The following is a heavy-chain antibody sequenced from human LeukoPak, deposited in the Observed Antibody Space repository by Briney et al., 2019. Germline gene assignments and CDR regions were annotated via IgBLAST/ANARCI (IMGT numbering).Heavy chain of an antibody. CDR2: IYNDGSNQ. CDR3: AKDASGPYYSLFDS. Sequence: PGGSLRLSCAASRFTFSNFGMHWVRQAPGKGLEWVAVIYNDGSNQLYGDSVMGRFTISRDNSKSTLYLQMNSLSAEDTAVYYCAKDASGPYYSLFDSWGQGTLVIVSS. V-gene: IGHV3-30*18. CDR1: RFTFSNFG. J-gene: IGHJ5*01. D-gene: IGHD3-22*01.